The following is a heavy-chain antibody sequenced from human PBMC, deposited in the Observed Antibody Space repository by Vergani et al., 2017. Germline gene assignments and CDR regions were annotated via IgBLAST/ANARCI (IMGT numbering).Heavy chain of an antibody. CDR2: TSSSSSYI. D-gene: IGHD2-2*01. V-gene: IGHV3-21*01. J-gene: IGHJ4*02. Sequence: EVQLVESGGGLVKPGGSLRLSCAASGFTFSSYSMNWVRQAPGKGLEWVSSTSSSSSYIYYADSVKGRFTISRDNAKNSLYLQMNSLRAEDTAVYYCASPCSSTSCYGSLYYWGQGTLVTVSS. CDR1: GFTFSSYS. CDR3: ASPCSSTSCYGSLYY.